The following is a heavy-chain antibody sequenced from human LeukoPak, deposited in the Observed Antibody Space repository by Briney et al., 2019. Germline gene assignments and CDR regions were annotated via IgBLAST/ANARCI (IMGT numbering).Heavy chain of an antibody. CDR1: GYTFTSYD. V-gene: IGHV1-8*03. CDR2: MNPNSGNT. Sequence: ASVKVSCKASGYTFTSYDINWVRQAPGQGLEWMGWMNPNSGNTGYAQKFQGRVTITRNTSISTAYMELSSLRSEDTAVYYCARGYGDYDGFYYYYMDVWGKGTTVTVSS. D-gene: IGHD4-17*01. J-gene: IGHJ6*03. CDR3: ARGYGDYDGFYYYYMDV.